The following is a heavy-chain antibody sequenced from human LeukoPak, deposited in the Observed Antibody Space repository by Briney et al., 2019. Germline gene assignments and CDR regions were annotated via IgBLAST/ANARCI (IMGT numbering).Heavy chain of an antibody. D-gene: IGHD1-26*01. J-gene: IGHJ4*02. Sequence: ASVKVSCKASGYTFTGYYMHWVRQAPGQGLEWMGWINPNSGGTNYAQKFQGRVTMTRDTSISTAYMELSRLRSDDTAVYYCARRGAAGWEPYFDYWGQGTLVTVSS. CDR2: INPNSGGT. V-gene: IGHV1-2*02. CDR1: GYTFTGYY. CDR3: ARRGAAGWEPYFDY.